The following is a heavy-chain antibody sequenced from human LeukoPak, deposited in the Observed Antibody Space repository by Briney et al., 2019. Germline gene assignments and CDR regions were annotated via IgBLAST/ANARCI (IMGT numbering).Heavy chain of an antibody. V-gene: IGHV1-69*05. CDR2: IIPIFGTA. CDR3: ARVGYSSGWSDY. Sequence: GASVKVSCKASGGTFSSYAISWVRQAPGQGLEWMGGIIPIFGTANYAQKFQGRVTITTDESTSTAYMELSSLRSEDTAVYYCARVGYSSGWSDYWGQGTLVTVSS. J-gene: IGHJ4*02. CDR1: GGTFSSYA. D-gene: IGHD6-19*01.